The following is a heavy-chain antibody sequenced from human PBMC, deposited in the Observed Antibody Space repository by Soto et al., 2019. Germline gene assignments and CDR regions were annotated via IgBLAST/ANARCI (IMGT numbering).Heavy chain of an antibody. D-gene: IGHD3-16*01. J-gene: IGHJ6*02. CDR1: GYSFTRYG. V-gene: IGHV1-18*01. CDR2: ISGYNANT. Sequence: QVQLVQSGAEVKKPGASVKVSCKASGYSFTRYGISWVRQAPGQGLEWMGWISGYNANTNYPENLQGRVTMTTDTSTSTAYMEVRNRIADDTAGYYCARMGDAPYYCAGLDVWGQGTTVTVSS. CDR3: ARMGDAPYYCAGLDV.